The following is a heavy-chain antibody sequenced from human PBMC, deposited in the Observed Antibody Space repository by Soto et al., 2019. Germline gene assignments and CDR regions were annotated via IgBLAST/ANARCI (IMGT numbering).Heavy chain of an antibody. CDR2: IIPIFGTA. Sequence: ASVKVSCKASGGTFSSYAISWVRQAPGQGLEWMGGIIPIFGTANYAQKFQGRVTITADESTSKAYMELSSLRSEDTAVYYCARVVVDTAMATSYYYYGMDVWGQGTTVTVSS. J-gene: IGHJ6*02. CDR1: GGTFSSYA. CDR3: ARVVVDTAMATSYYYYGMDV. V-gene: IGHV1-69*13. D-gene: IGHD5-18*01.